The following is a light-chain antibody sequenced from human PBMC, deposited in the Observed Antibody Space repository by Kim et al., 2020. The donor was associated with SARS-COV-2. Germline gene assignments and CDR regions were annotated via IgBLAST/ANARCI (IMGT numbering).Light chain of an antibody. J-gene: IGLJ3*02. CDR2: QDD. CDR1: DLGNKH. Sequence: GQAATITCSGEDLGNKHMAWYQQRPGQSPVLVIYQDDKRPSGIPERFSGSTSGNTATLTVSGTQALDEADYFCHVWDSGAVVFGGGTQLTVL. CDR3: HVWDSGAVV. V-gene: IGLV3-1*01.